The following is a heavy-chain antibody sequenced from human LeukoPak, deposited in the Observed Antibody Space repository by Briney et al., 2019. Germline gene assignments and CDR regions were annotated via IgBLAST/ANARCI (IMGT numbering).Heavy chain of an antibody. Sequence: GGSLRLSCAITEFTFTNYWKNWVRQASGKGLEWVANMSPDEDEKKYVDSVKGRFTISTDNAKKTLYLQMNSLRVEDTAIYYCLGYGNDNPWGQGALVTVSS. V-gene: IGHV3-7*03. CDR1: EFTFTNYW. J-gene: IGHJ4*02. D-gene: IGHD5-12*01. CDR3: LGYGNDNP. CDR2: MSPDEDEK.